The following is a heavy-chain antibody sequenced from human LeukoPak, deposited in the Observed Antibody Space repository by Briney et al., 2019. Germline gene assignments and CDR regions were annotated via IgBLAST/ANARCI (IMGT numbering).Heavy chain of an antibody. CDR3: ARFETVAVKVLDY. V-gene: IGHV3-7*01. Sequence: GSLRLSCAASGFTFSNYWMSWVRQAPGKALEWVANIKQDGSEKYYVDSVKGRFTISRDNAKNLLYLQMNSLRDEDTAVYYCARFETVAVKVLDYWGQGTLVSVSS. CDR1: GFTFSNYW. D-gene: IGHD6-19*01. J-gene: IGHJ4*02. CDR2: IKQDGSEK.